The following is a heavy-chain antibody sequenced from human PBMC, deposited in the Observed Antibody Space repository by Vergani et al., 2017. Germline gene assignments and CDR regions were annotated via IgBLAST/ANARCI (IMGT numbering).Heavy chain of an antibody. CDR3: AKVAGYSYGYYYYGMDV. CDR1: GFTFSSYG. J-gene: IGHJ6*02. Sequence: QVQLVESGGGVVQPGRSLRLSCAASGFTFSSYGMHWVRQAPGKGLEWVAVISYDGSNKYYADSVKGRFTISRDNSKNTLYLQMNSLRAEDTAVYYCAKVAGYSYGYYYYGMDVWGQGTTVTVSS. CDR2: ISYDGSNK. V-gene: IGHV3-30*18. D-gene: IGHD5-18*01.